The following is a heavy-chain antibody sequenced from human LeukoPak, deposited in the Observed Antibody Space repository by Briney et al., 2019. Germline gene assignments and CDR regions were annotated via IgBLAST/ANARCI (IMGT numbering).Heavy chain of an antibody. CDR2: INHSGST. V-gene: IGHV4-34*01. CDR3: ALVVTEINYYDMDV. Sequence: SETLSLTCAVYGGSFSGYYWSWIRQPPGKGLEWIGEINHSGSTNYNPSLKSRVTISVDMSKNQFSLKLSSVTAADTAVYYCALVVTEINYYDMDVWGQGTTVTVSS. CDR1: GGSFSGYY. J-gene: IGHJ6*02. D-gene: IGHD3-22*01.